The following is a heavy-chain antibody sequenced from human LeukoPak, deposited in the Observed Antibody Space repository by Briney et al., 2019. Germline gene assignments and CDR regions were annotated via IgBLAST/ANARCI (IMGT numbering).Heavy chain of an antibody. J-gene: IGHJ4*02. Sequence: ASVKVSCKASGYTFTGYYMHWVRQAPGQGLEWMGWIDPKSGATNYVQKFQGRVTMTRDTSINTGYMEMSRLTSDDTAVYYCARTTTTTTPSDYWGQGTLVTVSS. D-gene: IGHD1-14*01. CDR3: ARTTTTTTPSDY. CDR1: GYTFTGYY. CDR2: IDPKSGAT. V-gene: IGHV1-2*02.